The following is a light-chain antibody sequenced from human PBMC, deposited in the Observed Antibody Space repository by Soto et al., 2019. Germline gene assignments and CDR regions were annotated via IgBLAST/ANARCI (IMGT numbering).Light chain of an antibody. Sequence: ETVMTQSPATLSVSPGARVTLSCRASQSINSNLAWYQQRPGQAPRVLIYDASTRATAVPARFSGSGSGTEFTLTISSLQSEDFSGYYCQQYNNWPPDYTFGPGTKLEI. CDR2: DAS. CDR3: QQYNNWPPDYT. J-gene: IGKJ2*01. CDR1: QSINSN. V-gene: IGKV3-15*01.